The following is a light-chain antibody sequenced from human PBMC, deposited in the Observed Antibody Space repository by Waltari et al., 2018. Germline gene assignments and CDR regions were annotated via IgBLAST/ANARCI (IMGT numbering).Light chain of an antibody. V-gene: IGKV1-5*03. CDR1: QGISSW. CDR3: QQYDSAPHS. CDR2: KAS. Sequence: DIQMTQSPSPLSASVGDRVSITCRASQGISSWLAWYQQKPGKAPKLLIYKASNLQSGVPSRFSGAGSGTDFTLTISSLQPEDIASYYCQQYDSAPHSFGQGTKVEIK. J-gene: IGKJ2*03.